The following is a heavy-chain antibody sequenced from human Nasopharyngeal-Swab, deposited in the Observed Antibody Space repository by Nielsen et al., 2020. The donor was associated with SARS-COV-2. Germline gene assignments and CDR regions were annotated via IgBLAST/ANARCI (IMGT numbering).Heavy chain of an antibody. CDR3: ARQEGKYYDGRGRGMDV. D-gene: IGHD3-22*01. CDR2: IYTSGST. J-gene: IGHJ6*02. CDR1: GGSISSYY. Sequence: GSLRLSCTVSGGSISSYYWTWIRQPAGKGLEWIGRIYTSGSTNYNPSLKSRVSMSVDTSKNQFSLKLSSVTAADMAVYYCARQEGKYYDGRGRGMDVWGQGTTVTVSS. V-gene: IGHV4-4*07.